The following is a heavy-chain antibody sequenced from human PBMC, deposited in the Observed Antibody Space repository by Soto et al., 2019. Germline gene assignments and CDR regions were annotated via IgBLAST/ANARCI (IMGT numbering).Heavy chain of an antibody. Sequence: QVQLQESGPGLVKPSETLSLTCTVSGGSVSSGSYYWSWIRQPPGKGLEWIGYIYYSGSTNYNPSLKSRVTISVDTSKNQFSLKRSSVTAADTAVYYWARGIEGWYQGRSYYGMDVWGQGTTVTVSS. CDR1: GGSVSSGSYY. V-gene: IGHV4-61*01. D-gene: IGHD6-19*01. CDR3: ARGIEGWYQGRSYYGMDV. J-gene: IGHJ6*02. CDR2: IYYSGST.